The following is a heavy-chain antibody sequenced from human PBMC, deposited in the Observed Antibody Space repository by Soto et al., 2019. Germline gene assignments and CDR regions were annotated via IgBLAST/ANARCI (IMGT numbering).Heavy chain of an antibody. CDR2: IYHSGST. D-gene: IGHD3-3*01. CDR3: ARRAYYDFWSGPGNMDV. CDR1: GGSISSSNW. Sequence: SETLSLTCAVSGGSISSSNWWSWVRQPPGKGLGWIGEIYHSGSTNYNPSLKSRVTISVDKSKNQFSLKLSSVTAADTAVYYCARRAYYDFWSGPGNMDVWGQGTTVTVSS. V-gene: IGHV4-4*02. J-gene: IGHJ6*02.